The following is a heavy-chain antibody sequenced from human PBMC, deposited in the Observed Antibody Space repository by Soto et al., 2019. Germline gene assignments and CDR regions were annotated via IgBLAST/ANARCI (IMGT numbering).Heavy chain of an antibody. CDR2: INPSDSYT. D-gene: IGHD2-2*02. V-gene: IGHV5-10-1*01. CDR1: GYSFTSYL. Sequence: GDSLKISCQCSGYSFTSYLIGWVRQRPGKGLEWMGRINPSDSYTTYSPSFQGHVTISTDKSFSTAYLQWSGLKASDTAMYYCARLGYCTGTSCYTFDSWGQGTLVNVSS. CDR3: ARLGYCTGTSCYTFDS. J-gene: IGHJ4*02.